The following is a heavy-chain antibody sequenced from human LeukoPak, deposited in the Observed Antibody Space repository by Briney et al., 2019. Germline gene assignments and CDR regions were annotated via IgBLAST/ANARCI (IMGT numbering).Heavy chain of an antibody. CDR3: ANGSYCSSTSCYVAYYYYYMDV. J-gene: IGHJ6*03. CDR2: IRYDGSNK. Sequence: GGSLRLSCAASGFTFSSYGMHWVRQAPGKGLEWVAFIRYDGSNKYYADSVKGRFTISRDNSKNTLYLQMNSLRAEDTAVYYCANGSYCSSTSCYVAYYYYYMDVWGKGTTVTVSS. CDR1: GFTFSSYG. V-gene: IGHV3-30*02. D-gene: IGHD2-2*01.